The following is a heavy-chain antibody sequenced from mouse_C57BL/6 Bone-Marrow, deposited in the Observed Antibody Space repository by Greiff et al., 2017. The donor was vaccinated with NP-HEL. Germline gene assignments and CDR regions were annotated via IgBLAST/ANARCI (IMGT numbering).Heavy chain of an antibody. CDR2: IYPRSGNT. J-gene: IGHJ4*01. CDR3: ATDGSSPYYYAMDY. CDR1: GYTFTSYG. V-gene: IGHV1-81*01. D-gene: IGHD1-1*01. Sequence: VKLQESGAELARPGASVKLSCKASGYTFTSYGISWVKQRTGQGLEWIGEIYPRSGNTYYNEKFKGKATLTADKSSSTAYMELRSLTSEDSAVYFCATDGSSPYYYAMDYWGQGTSVTVSS.